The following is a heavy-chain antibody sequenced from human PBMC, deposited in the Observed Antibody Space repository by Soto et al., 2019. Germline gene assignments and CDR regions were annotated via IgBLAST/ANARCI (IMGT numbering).Heavy chain of an antibody. CDR1: GGTFSSYA. D-gene: IGHD3-10*01. CDR2: IIPIFGTA. J-gene: IGHJ6*02. V-gene: IGHV1-69*06. CDR3: ARDFRRSGVPSSPISG. Sequence: SVKVSCKASGGTFSSYAISWVRQAPGQGLEWMGGIIPIFGTANYAQKFQGRVTITADKSTSTAYMELSSLRSEDTAVYYCARDFRRSGVPSSPISGWGQGTTVTVSS.